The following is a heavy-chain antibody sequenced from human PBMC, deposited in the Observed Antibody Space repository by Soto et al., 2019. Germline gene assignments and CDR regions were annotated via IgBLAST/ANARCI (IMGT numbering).Heavy chain of an antibody. CDR3: ARLGYYDFWSGPLPYYGMDV. J-gene: IGHJ6*02. V-gene: IGHV4-59*01. D-gene: IGHD3-3*01. Sequence: SETLSLTCTVSGGSIRSDYWSWIRQPPGKGLEWIGYIYYSGSTNYNPSLKSRVTISVDTSKNQFSLKLSSVTAADTDVYYCARLGYYDFWSGPLPYYGMDVWGQGTTVTVSS. CDR2: IYYSGST. CDR1: GGSIRSDY.